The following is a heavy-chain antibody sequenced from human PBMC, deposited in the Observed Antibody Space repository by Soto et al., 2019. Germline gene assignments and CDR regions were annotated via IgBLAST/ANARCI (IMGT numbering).Heavy chain of an antibody. CDR2: INTKSGGT. CDR1: GYTFTGYY. Sequence: ASVKVSCKTSGYTFTGYYIHCVRQAPGQGXEXXGWINTKSGGTKYAKKFQGWVTMKRDTSISTAYMEMSRMRSDATAVYYCARDHPRSRSSRGMGYYYYYMDVWGKGTTVTVSS. V-gene: IGHV1-2*04. J-gene: IGHJ6*03. D-gene: IGHD6-6*01. CDR3: ARDHPRSRSSRGMGYYYYYMDV.